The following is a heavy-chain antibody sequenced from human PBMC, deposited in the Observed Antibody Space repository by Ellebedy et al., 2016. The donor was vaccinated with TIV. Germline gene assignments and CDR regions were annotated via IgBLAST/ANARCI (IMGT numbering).Heavy chain of an antibody. V-gene: IGHV4-38-2*02. CDR1: GYSISSGNY. J-gene: IGHJ3*02. CDR3: ATFRNLDGYDI. CDR2: IYHTGST. Sequence: SETLSLTCTVSGYSISSGNYWGWIRQPPGRGLEWIGSIYHTGSTYYNPSLKRRVTISVDTTKNHLSLRLSSVTAADTALYYCATFRNLDGYDIWGHGTMVTVSS.